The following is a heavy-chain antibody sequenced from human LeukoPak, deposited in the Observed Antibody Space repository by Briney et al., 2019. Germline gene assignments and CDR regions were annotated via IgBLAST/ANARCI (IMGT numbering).Heavy chain of an antibody. D-gene: IGHD1/OR15-1a*01. CDR1: GFTFSNYA. CDR3: AKQQAGRGWYFDL. CDR2: ISGSGGST. J-gene: IGHJ2*01. Sequence: GGSLRLSCAASGFTFSNYAMSWVRQAPGKGLEWVSGISGSGGSTYYADSVKGRFTISRDNSKNTLYLQMNSLRAEDTAVYYCAKQQAGRGWYFDLWGRGTLVTVSS. V-gene: IGHV3-23*01.